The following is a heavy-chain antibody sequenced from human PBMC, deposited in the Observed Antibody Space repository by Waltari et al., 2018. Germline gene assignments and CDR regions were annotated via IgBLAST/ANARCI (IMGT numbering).Heavy chain of an antibody. CDR2: NNHSGRT. CDR1: GGSFSGYY. CDR3: ARANTIFGVIRTWYYMDV. V-gene: IGHV4-34*01. J-gene: IGHJ6*03. Sequence: QVQLQQWGAGLLKPSETLSLTCVVSGGSFSGYYWSWIRQPPGKGLEWIGENNHSGRTNYNPALKSRVTISIDTSKSQFSLKLRSVTVADTAVYYCARANTIFGVIRTWYYMDVWGKGTPVTVSS. D-gene: IGHD3-3*01.